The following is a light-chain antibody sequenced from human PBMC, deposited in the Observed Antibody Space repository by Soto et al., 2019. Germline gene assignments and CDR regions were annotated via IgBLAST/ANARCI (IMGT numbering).Light chain of an antibody. Sequence: QSALTQPPSASGSPGQSVTISCTGTSSDVGGYNSVSWYQQHPGKVPKLLIYAVNQRPSGVPDRFAGSKSGNTASLTVSGLQAEDEADYYCSSYGGNDSVLFGGGTKLTVL. CDR2: AVN. CDR3: SSYGGNDSVL. J-gene: IGLJ2*01. V-gene: IGLV2-8*01. CDR1: SSDVGGYNS.